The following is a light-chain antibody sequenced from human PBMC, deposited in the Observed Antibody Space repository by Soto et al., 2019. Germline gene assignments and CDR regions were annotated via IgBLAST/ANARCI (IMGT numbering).Light chain of an antibody. CDR3: CSYAGTYTYV. CDR1: SSNVGRYKY. CDR2: DVT. V-gene: IGLV2-11*01. J-gene: IGLJ1*01. Sequence: QSVLTQPRSVSGSPGQSVTISCTGTSSNVGRYKYVSWYQHHPGKAPKLMIYDVTMRPSGVPDRFSGSKSGNTASLTISGLQAEDEADYYCCSYAGTYTYVFGTGTRSPS.